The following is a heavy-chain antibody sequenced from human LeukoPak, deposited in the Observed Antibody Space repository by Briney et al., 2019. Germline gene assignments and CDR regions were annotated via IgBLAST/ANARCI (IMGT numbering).Heavy chain of an antibody. V-gene: IGHV3-11*01. CDR2: ISSSGSTI. D-gene: IGHD5-24*01. CDR3: ARVKGGGYRINWFDP. CDR1: GFTFSDYY. J-gene: IGHJ5*02. Sequence: GGSLRLSCAASGFTFSDYYMSWIRQAPGKGLGWVSYISSSGSTIHYADSVKGRFTISRDNAKNSLYLQMNSLRAEDTAVYYCARVKGGGYRINWFDPWGQGTLVTVSS.